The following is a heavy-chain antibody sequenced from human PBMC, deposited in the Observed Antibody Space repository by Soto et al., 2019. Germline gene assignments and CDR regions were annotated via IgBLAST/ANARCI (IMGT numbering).Heavy chain of an antibody. V-gene: IGHV5-51*01. CDR3: ARLRGPYDILTGPDY. Sequence: PVASQNISCKGSGYKFTIYWMCWERQKNGKGLEWMGIIYPGDSDTRYSPSFQGQVTISADKSISTAYLQWSSLKASDTAMYYCARLRGPYDILTGPDYWGQGTLVTVSS. J-gene: IGHJ4*02. CDR2: IYPGDSDT. D-gene: IGHD3-9*01. CDR1: GYKFTIYW.